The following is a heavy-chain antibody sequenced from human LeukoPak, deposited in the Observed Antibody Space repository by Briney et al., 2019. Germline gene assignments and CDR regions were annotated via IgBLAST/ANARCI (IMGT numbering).Heavy chain of an antibody. D-gene: IGHD3-22*01. CDR3: ARGPYSYGSSGAFDI. V-gene: IGHV4-61*02. CDR1: GDSISSGDYY. CDR2: ISSSGST. Sequence: PSETLSLTCTVSGDSISSGDYYWSWIRQPAGKGLEWIGRISSSGSTNYNPSLKSRVTISVDTSKNQFSLKLSSVTAADTAVCFCARGPYSYGSSGAFDIWGQGTMVTVSS. J-gene: IGHJ3*02.